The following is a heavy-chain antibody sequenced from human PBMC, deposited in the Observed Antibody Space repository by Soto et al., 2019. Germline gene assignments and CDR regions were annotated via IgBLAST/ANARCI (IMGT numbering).Heavy chain of an antibody. Sequence: EVQLVESGGGLVKPGGSLRLSCAASGFTFNSYSMNWVRQAPGKGLEWVSSINRSSSYIYYADSVKGRFTISRDNAKNSLYLQMNSLRAEDTAVYYCASGITMGRGGPYFDYWGQGTLVTVSS. CDR1: GFTFNSYS. CDR3: ASGITMGRGGPYFDY. D-gene: IGHD3-10*01. V-gene: IGHV3-21*01. CDR2: INRSSSYI. J-gene: IGHJ4*02.